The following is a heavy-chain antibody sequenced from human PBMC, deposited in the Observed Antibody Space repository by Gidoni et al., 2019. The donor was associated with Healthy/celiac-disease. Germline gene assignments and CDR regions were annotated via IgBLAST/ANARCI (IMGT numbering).Heavy chain of an antibody. D-gene: IGHD6-6*01. CDR2: ISSSSSYI. J-gene: IGHJ5*02. V-gene: IGHV3-21*01. Sequence: EVQLVESGGGLVKPGGSLTPSCAASGFTFSSYSMNWVRQAPGKGLEWVSSISSSSSYIYYPDSVKGRFTISRDNTKNSLYLQMNSLRAEDTAVYYCAKSIAARLDWFDPWGQGTLVTVSS. CDR3: AKSIAARLDWFDP. CDR1: GFTFSSYS.